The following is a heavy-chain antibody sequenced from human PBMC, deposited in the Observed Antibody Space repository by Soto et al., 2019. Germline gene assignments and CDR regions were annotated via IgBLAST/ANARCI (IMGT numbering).Heavy chain of an antibody. V-gene: IGHV4-59*01. Sequence: SETQSLTCTVSGGSISSNYWSWIRQPPGKGLEWIGYIYYSGSTNYNPSLKSRVTISVDTSKNQFSLKLSSVTAADTAVYYCAREMATITRWFDPWGQGTLVTVSS. CDR1: GGSISSNY. CDR2: IYYSGST. D-gene: IGHD5-12*01. J-gene: IGHJ5*02. CDR3: AREMATITRWFDP.